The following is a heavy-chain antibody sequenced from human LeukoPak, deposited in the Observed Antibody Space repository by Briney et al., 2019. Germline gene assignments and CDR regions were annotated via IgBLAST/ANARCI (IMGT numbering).Heavy chain of an antibody. V-gene: IGHV3-7*01. Sequence: GGSLRLSCAVSGVYWMSWVRQAPGKGLEWVANINQDGSVIYYVDSVKGRFTISRDNAKNSLYLQMNSLRAEDTGVYYCATSSGAPGNMWRQGTLVTVSS. CDR1: GVYW. CDR3: ATSSGAPGNM. D-gene: IGHD2-8*02. CDR2: INQDGSVI. J-gene: IGHJ4*02.